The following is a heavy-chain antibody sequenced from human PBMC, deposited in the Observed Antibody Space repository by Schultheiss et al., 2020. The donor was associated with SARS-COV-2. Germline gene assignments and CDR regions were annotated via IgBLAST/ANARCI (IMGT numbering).Heavy chain of an antibody. D-gene: IGHD1-26*01. Sequence: ASVKVSCKASGYTFTGYYMHWVRQAPGQGLEWMGWINPNSGGTNYAQKFQGRVTMTTDTSTSTAYMELRSLRSDDTAVYYCARDQGYSGSDPYWGQGTLVTVSS. CDR2: INPNSGGT. J-gene: IGHJ4*02. CDR1: GYTFTGYY. V-gene: IGHV1-2*02. CDR3: ARDQGYSGSDPY.